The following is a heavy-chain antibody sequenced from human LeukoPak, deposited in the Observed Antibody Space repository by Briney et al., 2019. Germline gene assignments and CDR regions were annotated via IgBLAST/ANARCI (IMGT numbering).Heavy chain of an antibody. CDR1: GVSISSYY. D-gene: IGHD6-13*01. Sequence: KPSETLSLTCTVSGVSISSYYWSWIRQPPGKGLEWIGYIYYSGSTNYNPSLKSRVTISVDTSKNQFSLKLSSVTAADTAVYYCAAALYSSSWYGAYWFDPWGQGTLVTVSS. CDR2: IYYSGST. J-gene: IGHJ5*02. CDR3: AAALYSSSWYGAYWFDP. V-gene: IGHV4-59*08.